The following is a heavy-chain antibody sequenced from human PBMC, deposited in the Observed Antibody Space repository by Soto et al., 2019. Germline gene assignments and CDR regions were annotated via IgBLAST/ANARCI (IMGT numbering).Heavy chain of an antibody. D-gene: IGHD6-13*01. CDR2: INAANGDT. CDR3: VRRHVSATGIDWFDP. V-gene: IGHV1-3*01. Sequence: SVKLACKASGYAFTSYGIHWGRQAPIQRLEWMGWINAANGDTKYSPKFQGRVTITRDTSAGTAYMELSSLRSEDTAVYYCVRRHVSATGIDWFDPWGQGTLVTVSS. J-gene: IGHJ5*02. CDR1: GYAFTSYG.